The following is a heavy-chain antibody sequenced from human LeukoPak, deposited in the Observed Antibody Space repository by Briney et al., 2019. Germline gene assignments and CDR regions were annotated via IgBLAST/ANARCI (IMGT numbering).Heavy chain of an antibody. CDR3: ARTYSTSFSDY. D-gene: IGHD6-13*01. CDR2: ISTSSSYT. Sequence: GGSLRLSCAASGFTFSDYYVSWIRQAPGKGLEWVSYISTSSSYTDYADSVKGRFTISRDNAKNSLYLQMNSLTAEDTAVYYCARTYSTSFSDYWGQGTLVTVSS. V-gene: IGHV3-11*03. CDR1: GFTFSDYY. J-gene: IGHJ4*02.